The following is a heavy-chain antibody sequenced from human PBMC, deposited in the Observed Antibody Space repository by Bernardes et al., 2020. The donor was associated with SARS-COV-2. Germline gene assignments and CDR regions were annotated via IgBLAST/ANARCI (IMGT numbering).Heavy chain of an antibody. CDR1: GYTFTSYY. CDR3: ARDHTVTTAFSSDYYYCMDV. CDR2: INPSGGST. J-gene: IGHJ6*02. V-gene: IGHV1-46*01. D-gene: IGHD4-4*01. Sequence: ASVKVSCKASGYTFTSYYMHWVRQAPGQGLEWMGIINPSGGSTSYAQKFQGRVTMTRDTSTSTVYMELSSLRSEDTAVYYCARDHTVTTAFSSDYYYCMDVWGQGTTVTVSS.